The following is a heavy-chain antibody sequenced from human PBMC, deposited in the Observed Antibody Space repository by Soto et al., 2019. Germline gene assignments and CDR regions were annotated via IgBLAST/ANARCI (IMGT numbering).Heavy chain of an antibody. CDR2: ITPYNGQT. D-gene: IGHD2-2*01. CDR3: AKDMPYFDH. CDR1: GFTFTSYG. Sequence: QVQLVQSGAEVKKPGASVKVSCKASGFTFTSYGINWVRQAPGQGLEWMGWITPYNGQTRYGQKFPGRVTMTTETSTGTASMELRSLTSDDTAVYYCAKDMPYFDHWGQGTLVTVSS. V-gene: IGHV1-18*01. J-gene: IGHJ4*02.